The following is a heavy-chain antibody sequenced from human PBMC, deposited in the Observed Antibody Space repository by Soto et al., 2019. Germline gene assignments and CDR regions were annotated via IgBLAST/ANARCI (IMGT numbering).Heavy chain of an antibody. CDR3: ARSRYCTGGSCYSWYFDL. V-gene: IGHV4-31*03. Sequence: QVQLQESGPGLVKPSQTLSLTCTVSGGSISSGGYYWNWIRQHPGKDLEWIGYVYSSGSTTYKPSLKSRLTISLDTSMNQFSLKLTSVTAADTAVYYCARSRYCTGGSCYSWYFDLWGRGTLVTVSS. CDR1: GGSISSGGYY. J-gene: IGHJ2*01. D-gene: IGHD2-15*01. CDR2: VYSSGST.